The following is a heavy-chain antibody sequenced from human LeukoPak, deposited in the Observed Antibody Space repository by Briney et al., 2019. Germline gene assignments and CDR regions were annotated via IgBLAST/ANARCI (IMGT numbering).Heavy chain of an antibody. Sequence: GESLKSSCKGSGCSFTSYWIGWVRQMPGKGLEGMGISYPGDSDTRYSPYFQGPVTISADTTISTAYLQWSSLKASDTAMSYCARPNSSSWHADYWGQGTLVTVSS. J-gene: IGHJ4*02. D-gene: IGHD6-13*01. CDR3: ARPNSSSWHADY. CDR1: GCSFTSYW. CDR2: SYPGDSDT. V-gene: IGHV5-51*01.